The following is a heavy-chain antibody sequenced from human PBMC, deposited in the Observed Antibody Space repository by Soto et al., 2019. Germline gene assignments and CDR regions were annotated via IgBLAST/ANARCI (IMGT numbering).Heavy chain of an antibody. CDR2: MSAYNGNT. V-gene: IGHV1-18*01. CDR3: ASDTYYYDMRGARTFGYDGMDG. J-gene: IGHJ6*02. Sequence: GASVKVSCKASGYTFTSYGISWVRQAPGQGLEWMGWMSAYNGNTNYAQKRQGRGTKTTDTSTSTANVELRSLRSDDTAVYYCASDTYYYDMRGARTFGYDGMDGWGQGTTVTVSS. CDR1: GYTFTSYG. D-gene: IGHD3-22*01.